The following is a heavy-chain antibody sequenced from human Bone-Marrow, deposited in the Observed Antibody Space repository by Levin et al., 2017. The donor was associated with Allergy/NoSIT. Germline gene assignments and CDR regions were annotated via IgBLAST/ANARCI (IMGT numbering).Heavy chain of an antibody. V-gene: IGHV3-7*03. CDR1: GFTFSSYW. CDR3: ARDSATTLGYCSSTSCPTPRDAGGLDY. Sequence: PGGSLRLSCAASGFTFSSYWMSWVRQAPGKGLEWVANIKQDGSEKYYVDSVKGRFTISRDNAKNSLYLQMNSLRAEDTAVYYCARDSATTLGYCSSTSCPTPRDAGGLDYWGQGTLVTGSS. J-gene: IGHJ4*02. CDR2: IKQDGSEK. D-gene: IGHD2-2*01.